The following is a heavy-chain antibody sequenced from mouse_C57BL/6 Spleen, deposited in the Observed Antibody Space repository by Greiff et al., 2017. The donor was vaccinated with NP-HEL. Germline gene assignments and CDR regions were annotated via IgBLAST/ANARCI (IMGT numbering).Heavy chain of an antibody. Sequence: EVKLQESGPGLVKPSQSLSLPCSVPGYSIPSGYYWNWIRQFPGNKLEWMAYISYDGSNNYNPSLKNRISITRDTSTNQFFLKLNSVTTEDTATYYCARVYGNYEGWFAYWGQRTLVTVSA. CDR2: ISYDGSN. CDR1: GYSIPSGYY. CDR3: ARVYGNYEGWFAY. D-gene: IGHD2-1*01. V-gene: IGHV3-6*01. J-gene: IGHJ3*01.